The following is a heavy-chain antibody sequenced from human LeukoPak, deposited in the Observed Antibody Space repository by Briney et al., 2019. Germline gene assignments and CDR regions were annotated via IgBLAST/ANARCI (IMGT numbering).Heavy chain of an antibody. CDR3: ARDFCSSTSCREYYFDY. D-gene: IGHD2-2*01. J-gene: IGHJ4*02. Sequence: SETLSLTCTVSGGSISSYYWSWIRQPPGKGLEWIGYIYYSGSTNYNPSLKSRVTISVDTSKNQFSLKLSSVTAADTAVYYCARDFCSSTSCREYYFDYWGLGTLVTVSS. CDR1: GGSISSYY. CDR2: IYYSGST. V-gene: IGHV4-59*12.